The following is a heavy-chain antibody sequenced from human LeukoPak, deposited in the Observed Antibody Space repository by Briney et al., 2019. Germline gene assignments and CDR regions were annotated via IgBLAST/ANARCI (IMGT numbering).Heavy chain of an antibody. CDR2: ISSSSSYI. V-gene: IGHV3-21*01. CDR3: ARDPLYYYDSSGSFDY. J-gene: IGHJ4*02. D-gene: IGHD3-22*01. CDR1: GFTFSSYS. Sequence: PGGSLRLSCAASGFTFSSYSMKWVRQAPGKGLEWVSSISSSSSYIYYADSVKGRFTISRDNAKNSLYLQMNSLRAEDTAVYYCARDPLYYYDSSGSFDYWGQGTLVTVSS.